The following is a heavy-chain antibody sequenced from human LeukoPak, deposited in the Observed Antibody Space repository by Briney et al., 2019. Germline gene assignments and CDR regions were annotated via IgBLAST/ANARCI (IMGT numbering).Heavy chain of an antibody. V-gene: IGHV3-21*01. CDR3: ARGGRDGYNYD. D-gene: IGHD5-24*01. J-gene: IGHJ4*02. CDR1: GFTFSAYA. CDR2: ISSSSSYI. Sequence: GGSLRLSCAASGFTFSAYAMSWVRQAPGKGLDWVSSISSSSSYIYYADSVKGRFTISRDNAKNSLYLQMNSLRAEDTAVYYCARGGRDGYNYDWGQGTLVTVSS.